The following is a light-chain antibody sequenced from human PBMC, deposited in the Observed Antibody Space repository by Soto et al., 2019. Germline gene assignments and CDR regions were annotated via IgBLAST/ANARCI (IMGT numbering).Light chain of an antibody. CDR3: QQYNHWTPWT. Sequence: EVVMTQSPATVPVSLGGRVTLSCRASQSVGSNLAWYQHKPGQPPRLLIYEASNRDTGVPTRFSGSGSGTEFTITITSLQSEDFAVYYCQQYNHWTPWTFGQGTKVDIK. CDR2: EAS. CDR1: QSVGSN. V-gene: IGKV3D-15*01. J-gene: IGKJ1*01.